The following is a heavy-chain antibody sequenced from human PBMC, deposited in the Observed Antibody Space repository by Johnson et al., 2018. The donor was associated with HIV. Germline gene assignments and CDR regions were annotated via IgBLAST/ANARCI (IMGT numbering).Heavy chain of an antibody. Sequence: QVQLVESGGGVVQPGRSLRLSCAASGFTFSSYAMHWVRQAPGKGLEWVAVISYDGSNKYYADSVKGRFTISRDNSKNTLSLQMNTLRAEDTAVYYCARNTESFWREGALDIWGQGTVVTVSS. J-gene: IGHJ3*02. V-gene: IGHV3-30-3*01. D-gene: IGHD3-10*01. CDR1: GFTFSSYA. CDR2: ISYDGSNK. CDR3: ARNTESFWREGALDI.